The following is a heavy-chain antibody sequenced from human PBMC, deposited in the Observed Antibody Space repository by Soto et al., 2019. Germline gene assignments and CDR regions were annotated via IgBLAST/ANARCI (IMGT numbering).Heavy chain of an antibody. Sequence: EVQLLESGGGLVQPGGSLRLSCAASGFTFSTYAMSWVRQAPGKGLEWVSTITTSGGNTYYADSVQGRFTISRDTSKNTLYLQMNSLRAEDTAVYYCAGRYCTNGVCYTNYYYYIDVWGKWTTVTVSS. V-gene: IGHV3-23*01. CDR3: AGRYCTNGVCYTNYYYYIDV. D-gene: IGHD2-8*01. CDR2: ITTSGGNT. CDR1: GFTFSTYA. J-gene: IGHJ6*03.